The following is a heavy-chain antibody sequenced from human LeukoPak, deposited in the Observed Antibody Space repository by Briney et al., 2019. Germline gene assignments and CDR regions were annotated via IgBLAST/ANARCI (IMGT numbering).Heavy chain of an antibody. CDR2: IKEDRSEK. Sequence: PGGSLRLSCAASGFPFSSYWMSWVRQAPGKGLEWVANIKEDRSEKNYVDSVKGRFTISRDNAKNSVYLQMNSLRAEDTAVYYCAQSGSYLDYWGQGTLVTVSS. CDR1: GFPFSSYW. J-gene: IGHJ4*02. V-gene: IGHV3-7*01. D-gene: IGHD1-26*01. CDR3: AQSGSYLDY.